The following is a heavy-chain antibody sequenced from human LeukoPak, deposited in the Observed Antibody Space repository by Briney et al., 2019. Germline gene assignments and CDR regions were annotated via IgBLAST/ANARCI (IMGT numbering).Heavy chain of an antibody. CDR2: ISHDGSKK. CDR1: GFTFNNYG. V-gene: IGHV3-30*03. D-gene: IGHD4/OR15-4a*01. J-gene: IGHJ4*02. CDR3: ARRAGAYSHPYDY. Sequence: PGGSLRLSCAASGFTFNNYGMRWVRQAPGKGLEWVAVISHDGSKKYYADSVKGRFTISRDNSKNTLYLQMNSLRAEDTAVYYCARRAGAYSHPYDYWGQGTLVTVSS.